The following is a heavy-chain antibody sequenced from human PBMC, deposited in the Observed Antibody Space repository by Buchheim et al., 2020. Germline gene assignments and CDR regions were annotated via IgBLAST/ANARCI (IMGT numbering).Heavy chain of an antibody. CDR1: GFTFSSYS. CDR3: ARSLSIGYSSGWYDY. Sequence: EVQLVESGGGLVKPGGSLRLSCAASGFTFSSYSMNWVRQAPGKGLEWVSSISSSSSYIYYADSVKGRFTISRDNAKNSLYLQMNSLRAEDTAVYYCARSLSIGYSSGWYDYWGQGTL. V-gene: IGHV3-21*01. D-gene: IGHD6-19*01. CDR2: ISSSSSYI. J-gene: IGHJ4*02.